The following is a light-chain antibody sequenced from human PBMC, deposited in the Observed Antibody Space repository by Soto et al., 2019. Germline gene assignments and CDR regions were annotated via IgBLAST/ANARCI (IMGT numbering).Light chain of an antibody. CDR3: QQYDNWPPT. V-gene: IGKV3-15*01. Sequence: VMTQSPATLSVSPGERATLSCRASQSIGSNLAWYQEKLGQAPRLLFYGASNRATDIPARFTGSGSGTEFTLTISSLQSEEFAVYSCQQYDNWPPTFGGGTKVEIK. J-gene: IGKJ4*01. CDR1: QSIGSN. CDR2: GAS.